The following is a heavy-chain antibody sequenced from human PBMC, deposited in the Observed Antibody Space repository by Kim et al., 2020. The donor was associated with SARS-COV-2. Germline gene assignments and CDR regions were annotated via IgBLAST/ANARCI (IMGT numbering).Heavy chain of an antibody. D-gene: IGHD3-16*01. CDR3: ARDMFGGYGAFDI. CDR1: GGSVSSGSYY. CDR2: ISHRGST. V-gene: IGHV4-61*01. J-gene: IGHJ3*02. Sequence: ETLSLTCTVSGGSVSSGSYYLFWIRQPPVQGLEWLGYISHRGSTFYNPSRKSRVTISVDTSKNQFSLRLSSVTAADTAVSYCARDMFGGYGAFDIWGQ.